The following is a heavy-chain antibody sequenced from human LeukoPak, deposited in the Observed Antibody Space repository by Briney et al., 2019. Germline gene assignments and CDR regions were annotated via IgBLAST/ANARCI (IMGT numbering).Heavy chain of an antibody. Sequence: ASVKVSCKVSGYTLTELFMHWVRQAPGKGLEWMGGFDPEDGETIYAQKFQGRVTMTEDTSTDTAYMELSSLRSEDTAVYYCATEFPGYYGMDVWGQGTTVTVSS. J-gene: IGHJ6*02. CDR1: GYTLTELF. V-gene: IGHV1-24*01. CDR3: ATEFPGYYGMDV. D-gene: IGHD3-10*01. CDR2: FDPEDGET.